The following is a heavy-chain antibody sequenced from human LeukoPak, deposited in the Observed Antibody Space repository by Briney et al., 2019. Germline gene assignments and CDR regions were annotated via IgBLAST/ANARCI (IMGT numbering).Heavy chain of an antibody. Sequence: ASVKVSCEASGYTFTSYGISWVRQAPGQGLEWMGWISAYNGNTNYAQKLQGRVTMTTGTSTSTAYMELRSLRSDDTAVYYCATVPPTVGATTTYFDYWGQGTLVTVSS. J-gene: IGHJ4*02. CDR3: ATVPPTVGATTTYFDY. CDR1: GYTFTSYG. CDR2: ISAYNGNT. D-gene: IGHD1-26*01. V-gene: IGHV1-18*01.